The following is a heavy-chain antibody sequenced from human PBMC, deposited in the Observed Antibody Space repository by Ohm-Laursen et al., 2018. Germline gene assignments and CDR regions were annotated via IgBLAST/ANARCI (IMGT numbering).Heavy chain of an antibody. CDR1: GGSIRTYY. J-gene: IGHJ3*02. CDR3: AGETRTYYSDGSVYTLDI. Sequence: TLSLTCIVSGGSIRTYYWNCIRQPAGKGLEWIGRVHSSGSTNYNPSLKSRVTMSVDTSKNQFSLKLSSVTAADTAVYFCAGETRTYYSDGSVYTLDIWGQGTMVTVSS. CDR2: VHSSGST. D-gene: IGHD3-22*01. V-gene: IGHV4-4*07.